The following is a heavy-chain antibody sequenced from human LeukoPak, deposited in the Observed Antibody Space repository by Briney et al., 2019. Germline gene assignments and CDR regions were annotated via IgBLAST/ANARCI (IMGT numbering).Heavy chain of an antibody. Sequence: GGSLRLSCAASGFTFSSYEMNWVRQAPGKGLEWVSYISSSGSTIYYADSVKGRFTTSRDNAKNSLYLQMNSLRAEDTAVYYCARAKGLLWFGEGYYGMDVWGKGTTATVSS. J-gene: IGHJ6*04. CDR2: ISSSGSTI. CDR3: ARAKGLLWFGEGYYGMDV. V-gene: IGHV3-48*03. CDR1: GFTFSSYE. D-gene: IGHD3-10*01.